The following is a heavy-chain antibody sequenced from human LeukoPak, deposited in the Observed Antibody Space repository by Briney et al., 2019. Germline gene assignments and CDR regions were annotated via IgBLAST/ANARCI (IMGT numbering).Heavy chain of an antibody. Sequence: GGSLRLSCAASGFTFSSYAMSWVRQAPGKGLEWVSAISGSGGSTYYADSVKGRFTISRDNSKNTLYLRMNSLRAEDTAVYYCAKGSLSYYDFWSGYYYWGQGTLVTVSS. CDR1: GFTFSSYA. CDR3: AKGSLSYYDFWSGYYY. D-gene: IGHD3-3*01. CDR2: ISGSGGST. V-gene: IGHV3-23*01. J-gene: IGHJ4*02.